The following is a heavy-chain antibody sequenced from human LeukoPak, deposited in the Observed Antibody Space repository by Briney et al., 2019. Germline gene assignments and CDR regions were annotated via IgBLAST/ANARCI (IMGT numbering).Heavy chain of an antibody. Sequence: SVKVSCKASGGTFSSYAISWVRQAPGQGLEWMGGIIPIFGTANYAQKFQGRVTITADESTSTAYMGLSSLRSEDTAVYYCARDSPNRYGYSAFDIWGQGTMVTVSS. J-gene: IGHJ3*02. V-gene: IGHV1-69*13. CDR3: ARDSPNRYGYSAFDI. CDR1: GGTFSSYA. CDR2: IIPIFGTA. D-gene: IGHD5-18*01.